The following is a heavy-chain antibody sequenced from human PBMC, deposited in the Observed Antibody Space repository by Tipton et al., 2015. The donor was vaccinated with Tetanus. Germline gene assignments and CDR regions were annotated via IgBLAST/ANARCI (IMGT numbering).Heavy chain of an antibody. CDR2: ISHGSTTI. CDR3: ARSDVRTTFFH. V-gene: IGHV3-11*01. J-gene: IGHJ4*02. Sequence: QVQLVQSGGTLVKPGGSLRLSCAASGFTFSDYYMSWIRQAPGKGLEWVAYISHGSTTIYYADSVQGRFTVSRDNANNSLFLQMNSLRGDDTAVYYCARSDVRTTFFHWGQGTLVTVSS. D-gene: IGHD2/OR15-2a*01. CDR1: GFTFSDYY.